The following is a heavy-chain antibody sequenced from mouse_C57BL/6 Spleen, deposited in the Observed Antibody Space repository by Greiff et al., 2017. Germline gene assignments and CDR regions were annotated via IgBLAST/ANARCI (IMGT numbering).Heavy chain of an antibody. J-gene: IGHJ2*01. CDR3: ARGGGVGYDD. CDR1: GYTFTDYN. Sequence: VQLQQSGPELVKPGASVKMSCKASGYTFTDYNMPWVKQSHGTSLEWIGYLNPNNGGTSYNQQFKGKATLTVNKSSSTAYRELRSLTSEDSAVYYCARGGGVGYDDWGQGTTLTVSS. V-gene: IGHV1-22*01. CDR2: LNPNNGGT.